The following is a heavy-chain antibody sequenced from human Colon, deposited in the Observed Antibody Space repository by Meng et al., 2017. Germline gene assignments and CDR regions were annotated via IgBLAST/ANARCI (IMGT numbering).Heavy chain of an antibody. CDR2: VSNEESIT. V-gene: IGHV3-74*01. Sequence: GESLKISCAASGFTFSSYWMNWVRQTPGKGLVWVSRVSNEESITSYADSVQGRFTISRDNAKNTLYLQMNSLRLEDTAVYYCATDSSTSMPSWGQGTLVTVSS. CDR1: GFTFSSYW. J-gene: IGHJ5*02. D-gene: IGHD2/OR15-2a*01. CDR3: ATDSSTSMPS.